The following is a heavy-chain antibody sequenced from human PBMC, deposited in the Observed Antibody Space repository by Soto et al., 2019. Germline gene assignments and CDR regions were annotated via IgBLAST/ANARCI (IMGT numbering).Heavy chain of an antibody. D-gene: IGHD3-3*01. J-gene: IGHJ6*02. CDR2: ISWNSGSI. Sequence: EVQLVESGGGLVQPGRSLRLSCAASGFTFDDYAMHWVRQAPGKGLEWVSGISWNSGSIGYADSVKGRFTISRDNAKNSLYLQMNSLRAEDTALYYCAKGTDFWSGQGLYYGMDVWGQGTTVTVSS. CDR1: GFTFDDYA. CDR3: AKGTDFWSGQGLYYGMDV. V-gene: IGHV3-9*01.